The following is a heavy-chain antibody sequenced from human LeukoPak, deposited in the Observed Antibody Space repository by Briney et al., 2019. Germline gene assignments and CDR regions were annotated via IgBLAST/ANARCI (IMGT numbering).Heavy chain of an antibody. Sequence: SETLSLTCTVSGGSISSGSYYWSWIRQPAGKGLEWIGRIYTSGSTNYNPSLKSRVTISVDTSKNQFSLKLSSVTAADTAVYYCARLTPGYSSGWGAFDIWGQGTMVTVSS. V-gene: IGHV4-61*02. CDR2: IYTSGST. CDR1: GGSISSGSYY. D-gene: IGHD6-19*01. J-gene: IGHJ3*02. CDR3: ARLTPGYSSGWGAFDI.